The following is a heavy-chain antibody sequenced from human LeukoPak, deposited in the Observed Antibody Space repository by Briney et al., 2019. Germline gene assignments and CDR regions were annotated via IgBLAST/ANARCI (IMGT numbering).Heavy chain of an antibody. Sequence: GASLRLSCAASGFTFSSYVMHWVRQAPGKGLEWVAVISYDGSNKYYTDSVKDRFTISRDNSKNTLYLQMNSLRAEDTAVYYCAKGYTSSWYLPNFDYWGQGTLVTVSS. V-gene: IGHV3-30*18. CDR3: AKGYTSSWYLPNFDY. CDR2: ISYDGSNK. D-gene: IGHD6-13*01. J-gene: IGHJ4*02. CDR1: GFTFSSYV.